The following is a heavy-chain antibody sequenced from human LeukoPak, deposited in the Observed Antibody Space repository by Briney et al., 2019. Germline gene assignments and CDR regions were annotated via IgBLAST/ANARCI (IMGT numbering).Heavy chain of an antibody. J-gene: IGHJ4*02. CDR3: AREDPRGYYFDS. Sequence: PSETLSLTCTVSGYSISNGYYWGWIRQPPGKGLEWIGSIFYTGTTYYYTPSLKSRITVSIDTSNNQFSLRLNSVTAADTAMYYCAREDPRGYYFDSWGQGSLVTVSS. CDR2: IFYTGTTY. CDR1: GYSISNGYY. D-gene: IGHD2-2*01. V-gene: IGHV4-38-2*02.